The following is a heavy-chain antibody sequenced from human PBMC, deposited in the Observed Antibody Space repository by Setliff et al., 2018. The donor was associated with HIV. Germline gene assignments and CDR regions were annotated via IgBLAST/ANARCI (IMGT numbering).Heavy chain of an antibody. V-gene: IGHV4-39*07. CDR1: GGSISSYY. CDR2: IYYSGNT. Sequence: PSETLSLTCTVSGGSISSYYWGWIRQPPGKGLEWIGSIYYSGNTYYNPSLKSRVTISLDTSRNQFSLKLTSVTAADTAVYYCARGPSLQTTLFDYWGQGTLVTVSS. CDR3: ARGPSLQTTLFDY. J-gene: IGHJ4*02.